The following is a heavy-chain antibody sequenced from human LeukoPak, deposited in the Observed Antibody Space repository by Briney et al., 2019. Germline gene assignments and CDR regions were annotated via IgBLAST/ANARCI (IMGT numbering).Heavy chain of an antibody. CDR1: GFTFSNYA. V-gene: IGHV3-23*01. CDR2: ISDSGGST. J-gene: IGHJ4*02. Sequence: PGGSLRLSCAASGFTFSNYAMTWVRQAPGKGLEWVSGISDSGGSTYYADSVKGRFTISRDNSKNTLYLQMNSLRAEDTAVYYCAKSLSGDGYYFEYWGQGTLVTVSS. CDR3: AKSLSGDGYYFEY. D-gene: IGHD3-10*01.